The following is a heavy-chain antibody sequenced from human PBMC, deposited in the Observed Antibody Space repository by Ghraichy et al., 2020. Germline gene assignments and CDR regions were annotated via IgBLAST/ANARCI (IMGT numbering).Heavy chain of an antibody. D-gene: IGHD3-9*01. CDR3: AKDHSRYFDWLFDY. V-gene: IGHV3-9*01. J-gene: IGHJ4*02. CDR1: GFTFDDYA. Sequence: LTCAASGFTFDDYAMHWVRQAPGKGLEWVSGISWNSGSIGYADSVKGRFTISRDNAKNSLYLQMNSLRAEDTALYYCAKDHSRYFDWLFDYWGQGTLVTVSS. CDR2: ISWNSGSI.